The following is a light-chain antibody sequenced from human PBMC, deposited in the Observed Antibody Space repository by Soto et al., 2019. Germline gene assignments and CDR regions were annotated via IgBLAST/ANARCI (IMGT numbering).Light chain of an antibody. V-gene: IGKV1-27*01. CDR3: QNNNSDPKT. CDR1: QGIINS. CDR2: AAS. Sequence: DIQMTQSPSSLSASVGDRVTITCRATQGIINSLAWYQQKPGKGPMLLIYAASTLQSRVPCRFSGSGSGTNFSLTITSLQPDDVVTYYCQNNNSDPKTFGQGTQVDIK. J-gene: IGKJ1*01.